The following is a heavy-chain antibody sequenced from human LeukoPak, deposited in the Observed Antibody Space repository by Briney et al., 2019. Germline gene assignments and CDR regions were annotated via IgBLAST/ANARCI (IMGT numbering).Heavy chain of an antibody. CDR3: ARWSGDIAAAVN. Sequence: GASVKVSCKASGYTFTGYYMHWVRQAPGQGLEWMGWINPSGGSTSYAQKFQGRVTMTRDTSTSTVYMELSSLRSEDTAVYYCARWSGDIAAAVNWGQGTLVTVSS. CDR1: GYTFTGYY. J-gene: IGHJ4*02. V-gene: IGHV1-46*01. CDR2: INPSGGST. D-gene: IGHD6-13*01.